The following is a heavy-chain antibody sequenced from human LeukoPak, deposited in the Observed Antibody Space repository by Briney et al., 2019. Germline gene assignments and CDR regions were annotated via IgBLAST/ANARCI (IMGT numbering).Heavy chain of an antibody. Sequence: GGSLRLSCAASGFTFSNAWMSWVRQAPGKGLEWVGRIKSKTDGGTTDYAAPVKGRFAISRDDSKNTLYLQMNSLKTEDTAVYYCTTGRIVVAGLEFDYWGQGTLVTVSS. CDR3: TTGRIVVAGLEFDY. CDR2: IKSKTDGGTT. CDR1: GFTFSNAW. V-gene: IGHV3-15*01. J-gene: IGHJ4*02. D-gene: IGHD6-19*01.